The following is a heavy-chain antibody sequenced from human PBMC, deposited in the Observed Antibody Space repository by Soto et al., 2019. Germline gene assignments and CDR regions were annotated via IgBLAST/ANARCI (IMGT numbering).Heavy chain of an antibody. CDR2: ISGGGGST. V-gene: IGHV3-23*01. J-gene: IGHJ5*02. D-gene: IGHD4-17*01. CDR3: AKDLSLCGDYVGDWFDP. Sequence: EVQLLESGGGLVQPGGSLRLSCAASGFTFSSYAMSWVRQAPGKGLEWVSAISGGGGSTYYADSVKGRLTIYRDNSKNTLYLQMNSLRAEDTAVYYCAKDLSLCGDYVGDWFDPWRQGTLVTVSS. CDR1: GFTFSSYA.